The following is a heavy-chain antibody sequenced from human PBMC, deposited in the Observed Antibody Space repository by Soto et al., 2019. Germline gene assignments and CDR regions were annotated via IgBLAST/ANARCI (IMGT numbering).Heavy chain of an antibody. CDR1: GYTFTTYG. CDR2: ISPYNGDT. Sequence: QVQLVQSGPEVKKPGASVKVSCKASGYTFTTYGISWVRQAPGQGLEWMGWISPYNGDTHYAGRFQCRLTMTTDTSATSAYMELRTLSSDDRAVYFCARALSMAQYYYYMDVWGKGTTVTVSS. V-gene: IGHV1-18*01. J-gene: IGHJ6*03. CDR3: ARALSMAQYYYYMDV.